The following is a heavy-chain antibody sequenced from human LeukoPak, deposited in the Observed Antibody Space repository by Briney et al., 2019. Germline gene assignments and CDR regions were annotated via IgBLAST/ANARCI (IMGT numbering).Heavy chain of an antibody. J-gene: IGHJ4*02. CDR3: AKRRGATTGSSYFDY. CDR2: IKQDGSEK. V-gene: IGHV3-7*01. Sequence: PGGSLRLSCAASGFTFSSYWMSWVRQAPGKGLEWVANIKQDGSEKYYVDSVKGRFTISRDNSKNTLYLQMNSLRAEDTAVYYCAKRRGATTGSSYFDYWGQGTLVTVSS. D-gene: IGHD1-26*01. CDR1: GFTFSSYW.